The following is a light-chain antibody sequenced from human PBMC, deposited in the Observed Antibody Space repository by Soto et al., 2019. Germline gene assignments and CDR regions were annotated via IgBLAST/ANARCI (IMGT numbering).Light chain of an antibody. V-gene: IGKV3D-20*02. CDR1: QSVSSSY. J-gene: IGKJ4*01. Sequence: EIVLTQSPGTLSLSPGERATLSCRASQSVSSSYLAWYQQNPGQAPRLLIYHASTRATGIPARFSGSGSGTDFTLTISSLEPEDFAVYYCQQRSNWPRVTFGGGTKVDI. CDR2: HAS. CDR3: QQRSNWPRVT.